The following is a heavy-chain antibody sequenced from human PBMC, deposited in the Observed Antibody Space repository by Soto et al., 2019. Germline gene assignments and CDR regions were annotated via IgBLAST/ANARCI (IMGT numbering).Heavy chain of an antibody. V-gene: IGHV1-2*02. CDR1: GYRITDYY. CDR3: ARPTYYGDFTH. J-gene: IGHJ4*02. D-gene: IGHD4-17*01. CDR2: IRPDTGDT. Sequence: GASVKVSCKASGYRITDYYMHWVRQAPGQGLEWIGWIRPDTGDTIYAQKFQGRVTMTRDTSISTVYMELNSLRSDDTAVYYCARPTYYGDFTHWGQGTLVTVSS.